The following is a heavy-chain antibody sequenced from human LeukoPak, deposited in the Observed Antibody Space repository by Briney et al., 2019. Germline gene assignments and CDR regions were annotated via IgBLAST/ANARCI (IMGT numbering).Heavy chain of an antibody. D-gene: IGHD6-13*01. J-gene: IGHJ5*02. Sequence: GGSLRLSCAASGFTFSSYGMHWVRQAPGKGLEWVAFIRYDGSNKYYADSVKGRFTISRENSKNTLYLQMNSLRAEDTAVYYCAKDHHIAAAVASRSWFDPWGQGTLVTVSS. CDR3: AKDHHIAAAVASRSWFDP. CDR1: GFTFSSYG. CDR2: IRYDGSNK. V-gene: IGHV3-30*02.